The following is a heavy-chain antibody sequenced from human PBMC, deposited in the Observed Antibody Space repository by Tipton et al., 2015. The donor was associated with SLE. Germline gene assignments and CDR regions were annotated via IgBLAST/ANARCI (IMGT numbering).Heavy chain of an antibody. D-gene: IGHD5-12*01. CDR2: TSKSGST. CDR3: ARGGVGGYDYFDF. Sequence: TLSLTCSVSGVSISSGSNYWTWIRQHPGKGLEWIGYTSKSGSTYYTPSLKSRVTISVDTSKNQFSLKLTSVTAADTAVYYCARGGVGGYDYFDFWGQGTLVTVSS. J-gene: IGHJ4*02. V-gene: IGHV4-31*03. CDR1: GVSISSGSNY.